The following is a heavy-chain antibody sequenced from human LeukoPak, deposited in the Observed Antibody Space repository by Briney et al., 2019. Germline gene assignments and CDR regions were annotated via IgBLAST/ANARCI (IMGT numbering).Heavy chain of an antibody. D-gene: IGHD1-26*01. V-gene: IGHV4-59*01. Sequence: PSETLSLTCTVSGGSISSYYWSWTRQPPGKGLEWIGLIYYSGSSNYNPSLKSRVTMSVDTSKNQFSLKFNSVTAADTAVYFCAGDWDAATGAFDMWGQGTMVTVSS. CDR1: GGSISSYY. CDR2: IYYSGSS. J-gene: IGHJ3*02. CDR3: AGDWDAATGAFDM.